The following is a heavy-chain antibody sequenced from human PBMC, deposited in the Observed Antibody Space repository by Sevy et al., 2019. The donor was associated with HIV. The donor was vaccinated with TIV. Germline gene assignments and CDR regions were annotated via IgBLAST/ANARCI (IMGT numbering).Heavy chain of an antibody. CDR3: ARDSETDGYNLLGY. CDR2: IIPIFGTA. V-gene: IGHV1-69*13. J-gene: IGHJ4*02. D-gene: IGHD5-12*01. CDR1: GGTFSSYA. Sequence: ASLKVSCKASGGTFSSYAISWVRQAPGQGLEWMGGIIPIFGTANYAQKFQGRVTITADESTSTAYMELSSLRSEDTAVYYCARDSETDGYNLLGYWGQGTLVTVSS.